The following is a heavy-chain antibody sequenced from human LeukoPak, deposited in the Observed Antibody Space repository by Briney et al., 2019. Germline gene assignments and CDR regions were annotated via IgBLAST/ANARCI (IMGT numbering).Heavy chain of an antibody. V-gene: IGHV3-74*01. CDR3: ARTAAGPEY. CDR1: GFTISSYW. CDR2: ISSDGSTT. Sequence: GGSLRLSCVASGFTISSYWMHWVRQAPGKGPVWVSRISSDGSTTNYADSVKGRFTISRDNAKNTLYLQMNSLTGEDTAVYFCARTAAGPEYWGQGTRVTVSS. D-gene: IGHD6-19*01. J-gene: IGHJ4*02.